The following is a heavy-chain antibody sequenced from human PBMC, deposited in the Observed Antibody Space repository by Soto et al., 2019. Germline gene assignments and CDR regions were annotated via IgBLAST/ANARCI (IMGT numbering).Heavy chain of an antibody. Sequence: EVQVSESGGGLVQPGGSLRLSCATSGFTFSHYPMNWVRQAPGKGLEWVSGISTGGDRTYYADSVKGRFTIFRDNSKNSASLQMKSMRVEDTAVYYCARRVWCQGTLVTCSS. V-gene: IGHV3-23*01. J-gene: IGHJ4*02. CDR3: ARRV. CDR1: GFTFSHYP. CDR2: ISTGGDRT.